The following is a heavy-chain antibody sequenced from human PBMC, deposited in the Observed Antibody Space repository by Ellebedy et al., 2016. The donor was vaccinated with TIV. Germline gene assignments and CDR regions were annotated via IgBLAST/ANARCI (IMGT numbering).Heavy chain of an antibody. V-gene: IGHV3-48*03. D-gene: IGHD5-24*01. CDR2: ISSSATTT. J-gene: IGHJ4*02. CDR1: GFTFNSYN. CDR3: ARDMGRWLQVLAY. Sequence: GESLKISCAASGFTFNSYNMIWVRQAPGKGLEWISYISSSATTTDYADSVKGRFTISRDNAKNSVYLQMNSLIAEDTAVYYCARDMGRWLQVLAYWGQGTLVTVSS.